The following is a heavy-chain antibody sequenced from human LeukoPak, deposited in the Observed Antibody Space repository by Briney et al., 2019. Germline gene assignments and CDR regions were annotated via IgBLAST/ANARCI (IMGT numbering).Heavy chain of an antibody. CDR3: ARYCSSTSCYRAFDI. Sequence: GGSLRLSCAASGFTVSSNYMSWVRQAPGKGLEWVSVIYSGGSTYYADSVKGRFTISRDNSKNTLYLQMNSLRAEDTAVYYCARYCSSTSCYRAFDIWSQGTMVTVSS. CDR1: GFTVSSNY. CDR2: IYSGGST. J-gene: IGHJ3*02. V-gene: IGHV3-53*01. D-gene: IGHD2-2*01.